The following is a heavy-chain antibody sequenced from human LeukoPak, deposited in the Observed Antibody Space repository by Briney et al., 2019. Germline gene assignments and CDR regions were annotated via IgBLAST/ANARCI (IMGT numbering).Heavy chain of an antibody. CDR1: GFTFSSYA. Sequence: PGGSLRLSCAASGFTFSSYAMSWVRQAPGKGLEWVSAIGGTGGSTYYADSVKGRFTISRDNSKTTLYLQMNSLRAEDTAVYYCAKRSSEWVRPLNLYFDYWGQGTLVTVSS. D-gene: IGHD5-12*01. CDR2: IGGTGGST. V-gene: IGHV3-23*01. CDR3: AKRSSEWVRPLNLYFDY. J-gene: IGHJ4*02.